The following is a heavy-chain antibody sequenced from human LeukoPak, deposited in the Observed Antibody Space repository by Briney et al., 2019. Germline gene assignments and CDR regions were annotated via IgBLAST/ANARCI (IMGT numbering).Heavy chain of an antibody. CDR1: EFTFSTFW. V-gene: IGHV3-7*01. CDR2: IKADGSVK. D-gene: IGHD2-21*01. Sequence: GGSLRLSCAASEFTFSTFWMSWFRQAPGKGLEWVANIKADGSVKHYVDSVEGRFIISGDNARSALYLQMNSLRAEDTAVYYXVXXSXXXRNSGGLXXHYDALDIWGHGTMVTVSS. J-gene: IGHJ3*02. CDR3: VXXSXXXRNSGGLXXHYDALDI.